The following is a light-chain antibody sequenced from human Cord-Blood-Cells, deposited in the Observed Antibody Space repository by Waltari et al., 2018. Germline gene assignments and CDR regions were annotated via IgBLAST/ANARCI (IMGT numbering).Light chain of an antibody. V-gene: IGLV2-23*02. CDR3: CSYAGSSTYVV. CDR1: SSVVGSYNL. Sequence: QSALTQPASVSGSPGQSITISCTGTSSVVGSYNLVSWYQQHPGKAPKLMIYEVSKRPSGVSNRFSGSKYGNTASLTISGLQAEDEADYYCCSYAGSSTYVVFGGGTKLTVL. CDR2: EVS. J-gene: IGLJ2*01.